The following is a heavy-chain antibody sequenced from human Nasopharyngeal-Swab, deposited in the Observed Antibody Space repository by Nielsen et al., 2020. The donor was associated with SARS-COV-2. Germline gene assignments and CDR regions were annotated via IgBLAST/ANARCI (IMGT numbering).Heavy chain of an antibody. Sequence: GGSLRLSCPASGLTFTSYSMNWVRQAPGKGLEWVSSISSSSSYIYYADSVKGRFTISRDNAKNSLYLQMNSLRAEDTAVYYCARDLGDDAFDIWGQGTMVTVSS. CDR3: ARDLGDDAFDI. V-gene: IGHV3-21*01. J-gene: IGHJ3*02. CDR2: ISSSSSYI. D-gene: IGHD3-16*01. CDR1: GLTFTSYS.